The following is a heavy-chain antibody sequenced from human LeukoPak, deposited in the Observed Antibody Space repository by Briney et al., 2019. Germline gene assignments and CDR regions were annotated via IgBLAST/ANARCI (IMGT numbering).Heavy chain of an antibody. Sequence: PGGSLRLSCAASGLTFSSYWMSWVRQAPGKGLEWVANIKQDGSEKYYVDSVKGRFTISRDNAKNSLYLQMNSLRAEDTAVYYRARVFRSWLDCSSTSCYNVAEYFQHWGQGTLVTVSS. D-gene: IGHD2-2*02. CDR2: IKQDGSEK. J-gene: IGHJ1*01. V-gene: IGHV3-7*01. CDR1: GLTFSSYW. CDR3: ARVFRSWLDCSSTSCYNVAEYFQH.